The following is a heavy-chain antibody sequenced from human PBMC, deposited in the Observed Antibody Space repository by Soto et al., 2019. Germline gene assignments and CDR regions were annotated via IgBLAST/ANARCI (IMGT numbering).Heavy chain of an antibody. J-gene: IGHJ4*02. V-gene: IGHV3-30*03. D-gene: IGHD3-10*01. CDR1: GFPFTSYG. CDR3: VGGQFFFDY. Sequence: QVQLVESGGGVVQPGRSLRLSCAASGFPFTSYGMHWVREGPDKGLEWVAIISYDGSEKYYADSVKGRFTISRDNSKNPPYLQMNRLRPWGKGLYYCVGGQFFFDYRGQGTLVIVSS. CDR2: ISYDGSEK.